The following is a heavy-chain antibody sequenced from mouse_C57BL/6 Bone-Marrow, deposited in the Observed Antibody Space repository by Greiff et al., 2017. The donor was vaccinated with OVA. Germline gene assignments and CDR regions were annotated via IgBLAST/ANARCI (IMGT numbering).Heavy chain of an antibody. CDR1: GYTFTNYW. CDR3: ARPFYYGTPWFAY. CDR2: IYPGGGYT. D-gene: IGHD1-1*01. V-gene: IGHV1-63*01. J-gene: IGHJ3*01. Sequence: VQLKQSGAELVRPGTSVTMSCKASGYTFTNYWIGWAKQRPGHGLEWIGDIYPGGGYTNYNEKFKGKATLTADKSSSTAYMQFSSLTSEDSAIYYCARPFYYGTPWFAYWGQGTLVTVSA.